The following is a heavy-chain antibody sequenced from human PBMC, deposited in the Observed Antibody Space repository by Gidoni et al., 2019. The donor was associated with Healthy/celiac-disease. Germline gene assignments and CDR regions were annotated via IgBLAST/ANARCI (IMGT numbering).Heavy chain of an antibody. CDR2: ISSIGSTI. J-gene: IGHJ4*02. D-gene: IGHD3-22*01. Sequence: EVQLVESGGGLVQPGGSLRLSCAASGFTFSSYEMNWVRQATGRGLECVSYISSIGSTIYYADSVKGRFTISRDNAKNSLYLQMNSLRAEDTAVYYCARVAGGHYYYDSSVYPDYWGQGTLVTVSS. CDR3: ARVAGGHYYYDSSVYPDY. V-gene: IGHV3-48*03. CDR1: GFTFSSYE.